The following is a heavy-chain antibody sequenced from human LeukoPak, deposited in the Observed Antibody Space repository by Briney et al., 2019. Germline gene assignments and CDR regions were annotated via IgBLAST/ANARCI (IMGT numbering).Heavy chain of an antibody. CDR1: GYTLTGYY. Sequence: ASVTVSCKASGYTLTGYYMHWVRQAPGQGLEWMGWIHPNTGNPTYAQGFTGRFVFSLDTSVGTTYLQISSLKAEDTAVYYCARAYQSLGGLSLPDHWGQGTLVTVSS. CDR2: IHPNTGNP. V-gene: IGHV7-4-1*02. CDR3: ARAYQSLGGLSLPDH. D-gene: IGHD3-16*02. J-gene: IGHJ5*02.